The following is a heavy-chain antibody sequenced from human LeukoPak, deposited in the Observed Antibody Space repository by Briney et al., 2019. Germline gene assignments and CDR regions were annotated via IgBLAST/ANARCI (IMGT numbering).Heavy chain of an antibody. CDR2: INSDGGTT. D-gene: IGHD3-22*01. CDR3: AREGYYDSSGYSIRFSY. V-gene: IGHV3-74*01. CDR1: EFTLSSYW. J-gene: IGHJ4*02. Sequence: RGSLRLSCEASEFTLSSYWMHWVRQAPRKGLGWVSRINSDGGTTIYADSVKGRFTISKDNAKNTLYLQMNSLRAEDTAVYYCAREGYYDSSGYSIRFSYWGQGTLVTVSS.